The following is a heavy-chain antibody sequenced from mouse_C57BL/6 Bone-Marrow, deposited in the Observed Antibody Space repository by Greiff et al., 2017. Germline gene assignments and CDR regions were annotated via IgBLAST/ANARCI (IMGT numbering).Heavy chain of an antibody. Sequence: QVQLKQSGAELVRPGTSVQLSCTASGYTFTSYWMHWVKQRPGQGLEWIGVIDPSDSYTNYNQKFKGKATLTVDTSSSTAYMQLSSLTSENSAVYYLARSTPLYCDYDEDAMDYWGQGTSVTVSS. J-gene: IGHJ4*01. CDR1: GYTFTSYW. V-gene: IGHV1-59*01. CDR3: ARSTPLYCDYDEDAMDY. D-gene: IGHD2-4*01. CDR2: IDPSDSYT.